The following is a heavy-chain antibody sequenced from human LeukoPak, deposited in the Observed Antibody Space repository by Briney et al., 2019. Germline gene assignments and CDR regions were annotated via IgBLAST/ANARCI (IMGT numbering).Heavy chain of an antibody. CDR1: GYTFTGYY. V-gene: IGHV1-2*02. CDR2: INPNSGDG. CDR3: AKLGGGINWFDP. D-gene: IGHD3-16*01. Sequence: ASVKVSCKASGYTFTGYYIHWVRQAPGQGLEWMGWINPNSGDGNYAQKFQGRVTMTRDTSINTAYMELSSLRSDDTAVYYCAKLGGGINWFDPWGQGTLVIVSS. J-gene: IGHJ5*02.